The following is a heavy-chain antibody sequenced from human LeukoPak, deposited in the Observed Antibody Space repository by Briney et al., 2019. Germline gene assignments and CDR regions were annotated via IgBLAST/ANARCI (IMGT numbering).Heavy chain of an antibody. Sequence: ASVKVSCKASGYTFTSYDINWVRHATGQGREWMGWMNPNSGNTGYAQKFQGRVTMTRNTSISTAYMELSSLRSEDTSVYYCARAARGYYVWFDPWGQGTLVTVSS. D-gene: IGHD3-22*01. V-gene: IGHV1-8*01. J-gene: IGHJ5*02. CDR2: MNPNSGNT. CDR3: ARAARGYYVWFDP. CDR1: GYTFTSYD.